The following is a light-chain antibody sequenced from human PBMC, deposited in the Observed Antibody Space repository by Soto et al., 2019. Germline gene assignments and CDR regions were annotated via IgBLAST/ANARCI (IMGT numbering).Light chain of an antibody. Sequence: EIVLTQSPGTLSLSPGERATISCRASQSVSSSYLAWYQQKPGPAPRLLIYGASSSATGSPDRFSGSGSGTDFTLTISRMEPEDDEVYYCQQYGSSPITFGQGTRLEIK. J-gene: IGKJ5*01. CDR2: GAS. CDR3: QQYGSSPIT. V-gene: IGKV3-20*01. CDR1: QSVSSSY.